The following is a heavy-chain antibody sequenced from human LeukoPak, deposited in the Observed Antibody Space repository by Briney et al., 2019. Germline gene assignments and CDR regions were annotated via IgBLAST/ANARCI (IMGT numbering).Heavy chain of an antibody. CDR3: ATQWAPHIVVVPAAAFDI. Sequence: PSETLSLTCAVSGYSISSGYYWGWIRQPPGKGLEWIGIIYHSGSTYYNPSINSRVTISVTTSKHQFSLQLSSATAADTAVYCCATQWAPHIVVVPAAAFDIWGQGTMVTVS. CDR2: IYHSGST. D-gene: IGHD2-2*01. CDR1: GYSISSGYY. J-gene: IGHJ3*02. V-gene: IGHV4-38-2*01.